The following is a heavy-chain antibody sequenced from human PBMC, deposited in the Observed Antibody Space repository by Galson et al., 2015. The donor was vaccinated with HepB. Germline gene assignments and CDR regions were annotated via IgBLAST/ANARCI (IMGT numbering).Heavy chain of an antibody. Sequence: SLRLSCAASGFTFSNAWMSWVRQAPGKGLEWVGRIKSKTDGGTTDYAAPVKGRFTISRDDSKNTLYLQMNSLKTEDTAVYYCTTGYLDRLWSGYYVSGNYYYYMDVWGKGTTVTVSS. CDR1: GFTFSNAW. CDR3: TTGYLDRLWSGYYVSGNYYYYMDV. CDR2: IKSKTDGGTT. V-gene: IGHV3-15*01. D-gene: IGHD3-3*01. J-gene: IGHJ6*03.